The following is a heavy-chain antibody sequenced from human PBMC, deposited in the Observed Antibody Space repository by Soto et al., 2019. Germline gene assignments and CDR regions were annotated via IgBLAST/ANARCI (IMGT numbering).Heavy chain of an antibody. V-gene: IGHV5-51*01. CDR3: ARQSGITAAGPFDL. Sequence: GESLKISCQGSGYRFTSYWIGWVRQMSGKGLEWMGSIYPGDSDTRYRPAFQGQVTLSVDKSTSTAYLQWNTLKASDTAMYYCARQSGITAAGPFDLWGRGALVTVSS. D-gene: IGHD6-13*01. CDR2: IYPGDSDT. J-gene: IGHJ2*01. CDR1: GYRFTSYW.